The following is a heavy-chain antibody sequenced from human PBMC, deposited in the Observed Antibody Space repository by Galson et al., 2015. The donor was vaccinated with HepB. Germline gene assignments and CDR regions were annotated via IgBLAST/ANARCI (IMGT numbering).Heavy chain of an antibody. CDR3: ARELKDYYYGMDV. J-gene: IGHJ6*02. V-gene: IGHV3-66*02. Sequence: SLRLSCAASGFTVSSNYMSWVRQAPGKGLEWVSVIYSGGSTYYADSVKGRFTISRDNSKNTLHLQMNCLRAEDTAVYYCARELKDYYYGMDVWGQGTTVTVSS. CDR2: IYSGGST. CDR1: GFTVSSNY. D-gene: IGHD1-26*01.